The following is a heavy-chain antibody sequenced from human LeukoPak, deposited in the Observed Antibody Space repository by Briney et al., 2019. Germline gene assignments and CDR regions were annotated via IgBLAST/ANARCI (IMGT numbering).Heavy chain of an antibody. J-gene: IGHJ5*02. V-gene: IGHV1-8*03. D-gene: IGHD6-6*01. CDR2: MNPNSGNT. Sequence: ASVKVSCNASGYTFTSYDINWVRQATGQGLEWMGWMNPNSGNTGYAQKFQGRVTITRNTSISTAYMELSSLRSEDTAVYYCARTTPRSPIAARPYWFDPWGQGTLVTVSS. CDR1: GYTFTSYD. CDR3: ARTTPRSPIAARPYWFDP.